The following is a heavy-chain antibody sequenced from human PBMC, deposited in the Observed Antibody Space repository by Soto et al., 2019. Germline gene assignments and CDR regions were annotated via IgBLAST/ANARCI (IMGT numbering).Heavy chain of an antibody. D-gene: IGHD6-13*01. Sequence: GEALKISCKGSGYSFTSYWIGWVRQMPGKGLEWMGIIYPGDSDTRYSPSFQGQVTISADKSISTAYLQWSSLKASDTAMYYCARHRGDSSSWYRGWFDPWGQGTLVTVSS. V-gene: IGHV5-51*01. CDR2: IYPGDSDT. CDR1: GYSFTSYW. CDR3: ARHRGDSSSWYRGWFDP. J-gene: IGHJ5*02.